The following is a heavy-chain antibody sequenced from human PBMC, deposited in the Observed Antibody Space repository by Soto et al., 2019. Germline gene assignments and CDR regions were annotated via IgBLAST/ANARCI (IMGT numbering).Heavy chain of an antibody. D-gene: IGHD1-1*01. V-gene: IGHV4-59*01. CDR1: GGSISSYY. CDR3: ARASRLEQQVNYYYGMDV. CDR2: IYYSGST. J-gene: IGHJ6*02. Sequence: PSETLSLTCTVSGGSISSYYWSWIRQPPGKGLEWIGYIYYSGSTNYNPSLKSRVTISVDTSKNQFSLKLSSVTAADTAVYYCARASRLEQQVNYYYGMDVWGQGTTVTVSS.